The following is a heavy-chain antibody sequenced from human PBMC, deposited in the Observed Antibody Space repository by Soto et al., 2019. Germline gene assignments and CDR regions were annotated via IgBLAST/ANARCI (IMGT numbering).Heavy chain of an antibody. CDR3: ARAPTYYYDSSGYYPPPPRGHFDY. D-gene: IGHD3-22*01. CDR1: GYTFTSYG. CDR2: ISAYNGNT. Sequence: QVQLVQSGAEVKKPGASVKVSCKASGYTFTSYGISWVRQAPGQGLEWMGWISAYNGNTNYAQKLQGRVTMTTDTATRTAYMELRSLRSDDTAVYYCARAPTYYYDSSGYYPPPPRGHFDYWGQGTLVTVSS. V-gene: IGHV1-18*01. J-gene: IGHJ4*02.